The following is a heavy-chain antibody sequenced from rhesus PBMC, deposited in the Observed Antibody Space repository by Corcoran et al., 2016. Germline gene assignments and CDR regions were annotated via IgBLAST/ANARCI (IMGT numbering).Heavy chain of an antibody. CDR2: INPKTGGT. Sequence: QVQLVQSGAEVKNPGSSVKVSCKASGYTFTDYYMHWVRQAPGQGLEWMGEINPKTGGTNYAQKVQGRVTMTRDTATSTAYMELSSLRSEDTAVYYCATHLDWLLFLGFDYWGQGVLVTVSS. CDR1: GYTFTDYY. V-gene: IGHV1-138*01. CDR3: ATHLDWLLFLGFDY. J-gene: IGHJ4*01. D-gene: IGHD3-3*01.